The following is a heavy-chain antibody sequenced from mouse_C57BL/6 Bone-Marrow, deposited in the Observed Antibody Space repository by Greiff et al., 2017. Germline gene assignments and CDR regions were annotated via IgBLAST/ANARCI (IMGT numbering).Heavy chain of an antibody. Sequence: EVQLQQSGAELVRPGASVKLSCTASGFNIKDDYMHWVKQRPEQGLEWIGWIDPENGDTEYASKFQGKATITADTSSNTAYLQLSSLTSEDTAVYYGTTYSIYYDYYAGFAYWGQGTLVTVAA. V-gene: IGHV14-4*01. CDR2: IDPENGDT. J-gene: IGHJ3*01. CDR3: TTYSIYYDYYAGFAY. CDR1: GFNIKDDY. D-gene: IGHD2-4*01.